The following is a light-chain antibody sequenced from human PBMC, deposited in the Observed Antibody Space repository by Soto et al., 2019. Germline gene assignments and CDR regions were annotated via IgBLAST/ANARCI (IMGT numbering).Light chain of an antibody. Sequence: QLVLTQSPSASASLGASVKLTCTLSSGHSNYAIAWHQQQSEKGPRYLMKLNSDGSHSKGDGIPDRFSGSSSVAERYLTISGLQSEDEADYYCQTWGYGIVVFGGGTKLTVL. CDR2: LNSDGSH. V-gene: IGLV4-69*01. CDR3: QTWGYGIVV. J-gene: IGLJ2*01. CDR1: SGHSNYA.